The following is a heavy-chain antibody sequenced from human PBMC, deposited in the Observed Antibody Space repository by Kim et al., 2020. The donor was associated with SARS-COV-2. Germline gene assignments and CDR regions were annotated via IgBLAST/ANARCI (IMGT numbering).Heavy chain of an antibody. D-gene: IGHD6-13*01. J-gene: IGHJ4*02. CDR1: GFTFSSYD. Sequence: GGSLRLSCVASGFTFSSYDMHWVRQAPGKGLEWVALIWYDGSNKYYPDFVKGRFTISRDNSKNTLYLQMNSLRADDTAVYYCAKAISTSWSQTYFDYWGQGSLVTVSS. V-gene: IGHV3-33*06. CDR3: AKAISTSWSQTYFDY. CDR2: IWYDGSNK.